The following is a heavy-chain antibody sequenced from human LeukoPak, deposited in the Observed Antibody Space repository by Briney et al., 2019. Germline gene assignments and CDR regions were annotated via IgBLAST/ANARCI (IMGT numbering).Heavy chain of an antibody. J-gene: IGHJ4*02. CDR2: IIPILGIA. D-gene: IGHD3-22*01. V-gene: IGHV1-69*02. CDR3: ARLSSGYYY. Sequence: ASVKVSCKASGYTFTGYYMHWVRQAPGQGLEWMGRIIPILGIANYAQKFQGRVTITADKSTSTAYMELSSLRSEDTAVYYCARLSSGYYYWGQGTLVTVSS. CDR1: GYTFTGYY.